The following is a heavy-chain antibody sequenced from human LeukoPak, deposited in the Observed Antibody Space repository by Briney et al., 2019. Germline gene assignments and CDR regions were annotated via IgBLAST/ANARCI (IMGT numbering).Heavy chain of an antibody. CDR1: RLTCVNFL. D-gene: IGHD2-21*02. CDR2: IGRSGVTT. J-gene: IGHJ5*02. CDR3: ARTSFTSSGGGSTSGGACSSEALHYFGP. V-gene: IGHV3-23*01. Sequence: GVSLTLSCAASRLTCVNFLMMWLRQAPGKGLEGVSSIGRSGVTTFYADSVKGRFTISRDNYTNTLSLHISGLRAKDTAIYYYARTSFTSSGGGSTSGGACSSEALHYFGPWGHGALVTVSP.